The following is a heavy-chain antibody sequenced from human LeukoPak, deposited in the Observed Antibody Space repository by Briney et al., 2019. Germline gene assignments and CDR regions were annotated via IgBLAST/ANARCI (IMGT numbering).Heavy chain of an antibody. CDR2: IYYSGSS. Sequence: SQTLSLTCTVSGGSISSGNYYWSWIRQPPGKGLEWIGYIYYSGSSYYNPSLKSRVTISVDTSKHQFSLKLSSVTAADTAVYYCARDRAAGYSYGFSPNLDAFDIWGQGTMVTVSS. CDR1: GGSISSGNYY. CDR3: ARDRAAGYSYGFSPNLDAFDI. V-gene: IGHV4-30-4*01. J-gene: IGHJ3*02. D-gene: IGHD5-18*01.